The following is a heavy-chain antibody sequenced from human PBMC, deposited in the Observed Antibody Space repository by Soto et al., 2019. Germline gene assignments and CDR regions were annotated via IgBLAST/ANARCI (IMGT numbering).Heavy chain of an antibody. J-gene: IGHJ6*02. D-gene: IGHD1-20*01. V-gene: IGHV3-23*01. CDR1: GFSFAGYA. CDR3: AKSSARYNWKDGGMDV. Sequence: LRLSCAASGFSFAGYAMSWVRQAPGKGLEWVSAISSSGGSTYYADSVKGRFTISRDNSKNALYLQMNSLRAEDTAVYYCAKSSARYNWKDGGMDVWGQGTTVTVSS. CDR2: ISSSGGST.